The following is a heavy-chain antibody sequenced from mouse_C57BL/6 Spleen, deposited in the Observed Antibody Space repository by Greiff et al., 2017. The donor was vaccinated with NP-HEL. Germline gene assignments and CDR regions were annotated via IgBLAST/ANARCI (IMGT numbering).Heavy chain of an antibody. D-gene: IGHD1-1*01. CDR2: INPNNGGT. J-gene: IGHJ4*01. CDR3: ARACYGSSYGAMDY. V-gene: IGHV1-22*01. Sequence: EVQLQQSGPELVKPGASVKMSCKASGYTFTDYNMHWVKQSHGKSLEWIGYINPNNGGTSYNQKFKGKATLTVNKSSSTAYMELRSLTSEGSAVYYCARACYGSSYGAMDYWGQGTSVTVSS. CDR1: GYTFTDYN.